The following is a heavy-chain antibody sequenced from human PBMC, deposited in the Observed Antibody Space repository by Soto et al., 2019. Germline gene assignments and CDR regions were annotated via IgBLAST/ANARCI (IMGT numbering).Heavy chain of an antibody. V-gene: IGHV3-30-3*01. J-gene: IGHJ6*02. CDR1: GFTFSTYA. Sequence: GGSLRLSCAASGFTFSTYAMEWVRQAPGKGLDWVALISYDGNNKYYADSVSGRFTISRDNSKNTLYLQMNTLRPEDTALYFCARPVEPFYYYGMDVWGQGTTVTVSS. CDR2: ISYDGNNK. CDR3: ARPVEPFYYYGMDV.